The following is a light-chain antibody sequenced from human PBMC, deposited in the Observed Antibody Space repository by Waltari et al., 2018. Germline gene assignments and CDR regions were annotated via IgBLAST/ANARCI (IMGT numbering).Light chain of an antibody. CDR2: EGD. J-gene: IGLJ3*02. V-gene: IGLV2-23*01. CDR3: CSYATSSPWV. CDR1: SSSIGDSHV. Sequence: HSALTQPASVSGSPGQSITISCTGASSSIGDSHVVPWYQQHPGKAPKLMIYEGDKRPSGVSNRFSGSKSGNMASLTISGLQAEDEADYYCCSYATSSPWVFGGGTKVTVL.